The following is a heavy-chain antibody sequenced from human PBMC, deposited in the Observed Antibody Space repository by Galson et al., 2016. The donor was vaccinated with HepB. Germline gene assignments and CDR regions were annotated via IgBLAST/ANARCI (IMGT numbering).Heavy chain of an antibody. J-gene: IGHJ3*02. V-gene: IGHV1-18*01. CDR1: GYTFTSYG. Sequence: SVKVSCKASGYTFTSYGISWVRQAPGQGLEWMGWISTYDGDTNYAQNLQGRVTMTTDTSTTTAYMELRSLRSDDTAMYYCARDWYCSAGSCYDAFDIWGQGTMGTVSS. CDR3: ARDWYCSAGSCYDAFDI. CDR2: ISTYDGDT. D-gene: IGHD2-15*01.